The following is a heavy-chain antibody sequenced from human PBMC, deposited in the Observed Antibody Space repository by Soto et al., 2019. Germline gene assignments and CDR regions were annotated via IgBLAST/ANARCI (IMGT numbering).Heavy chain of an antibody. D-gene: IGHD4-17*01. CDR1: GFSLSTSGVG. Sequence: QITLKESGPTLVKPTQTLTLTCTFSGFSLSTSGVGVGWIRQPPGKALEWLALIYWDDDNRYSPSLKSRLTITKDTSKNQVVLTMTNMDPVDTATYYCAHRPSRDYYNWFDPWGQGTLVTVSS. CDR3: AHRPSRDYYNWFDP. CDR2: IYWDDDN. J-gene: IGHJ5*02. V-gene: IGHV2-5*02.